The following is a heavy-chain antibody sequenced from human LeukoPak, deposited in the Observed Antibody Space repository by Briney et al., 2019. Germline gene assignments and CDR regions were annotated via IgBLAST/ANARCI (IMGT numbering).Heavy chain of an antibody. J-gene: IGHJ4*02. Sequence: PGGSLRLSCAASGFTFSSYAMHWVRQAPGKGLEWVAVISYDGSNKYYADSVKGRFTISRDNSKNTLYLQMNSLRAEDTAVYYCARDLRSDIAAAGDFDYWGQGTLVTVSS. CDR2: ISYDGSNK. CDR1: GFTFSSYA. V-gene: IGHV3-30-3*01. D-gene: IGHD6-13*01. CDR3: ARDLRSDIAAAGDFDY.